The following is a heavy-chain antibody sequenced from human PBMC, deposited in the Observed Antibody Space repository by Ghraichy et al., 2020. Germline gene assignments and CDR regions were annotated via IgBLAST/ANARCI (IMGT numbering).Heavy chain of an antibody. CDR3: ARLGAGTREFDY. CDR1: GFTFSSYS. CDR2: ISSSSSYI. V-gene: IGHV3-21*01. D-gene: IGHD1-26*01. J-gene: IGHJ4*02. Sequence: GGSLRLSCAASGFTFSSYSMNWVRQAPGKGLEWVSSISSSSSYIYYADSVKGRFTISRDNAKNSLYLQMNSLRAEDTAVYYCARLGAGTREFDYWGQGTLVTVSS.